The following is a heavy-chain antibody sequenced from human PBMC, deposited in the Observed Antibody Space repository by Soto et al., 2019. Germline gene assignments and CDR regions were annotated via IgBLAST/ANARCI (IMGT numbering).Heavy chain of an antibody. CDR1: GGSISSSNW. CDR2: IYHSGST. D-gene: IGHD4-17*01. J-gene: IGHJ6*02. V-gene: IGHV4-4*02. Sequence: QVQLQEWGPGLVKPSGTLSLTCAVSGGSISSSNWWTWVRQPPGKGLEWIGEIYHSGSTNYNPSLKSRVTISVDKSKNQFSLKVTSVTAADTAVYYCAILLRSAYGMDVWGQGTTVTVSS. CDR3: AILLRSAYGMDV.